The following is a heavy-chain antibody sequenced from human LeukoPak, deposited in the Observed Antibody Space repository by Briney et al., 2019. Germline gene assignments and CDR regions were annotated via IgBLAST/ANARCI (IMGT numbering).Heavy chain of an antibody. CDR1: GGSISNYH. D-gene: IGHD4-17*01. CDR3: ARGTYGDYADY. CDR2: IHYSGST. V-gene: IGHV4-59*01. J-gene: IGHJ4*02. Sequence: SETLSLTCTVSGGSISNYHWSWIRQPPGKGLEWIGYIHYSGSTNYNPSLKSRVTISVDTSKNQFSLKLSSVTAADTAVYYCARGTYGDYADYWGQGTLVTVSS.